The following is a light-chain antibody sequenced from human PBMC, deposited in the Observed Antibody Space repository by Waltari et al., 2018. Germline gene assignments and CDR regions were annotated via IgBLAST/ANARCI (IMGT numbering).Light chain of an antibody. CDR2: GAS. CDR3: HQYNDWPPT. J-gene: IGKJ1*01. CDR1: QRINSY. V-gene: IGKV1-39*01. Sequence: DIQLTQSPSSLSASVGDRVTITCRASQRINSYLNWYQQKPGKAPKLLIYGASSLQSGVPSGFSGSGSGTEFTLTISSLQSEDFAVYYCHQYNDWPPTFGQGTTVEIK.